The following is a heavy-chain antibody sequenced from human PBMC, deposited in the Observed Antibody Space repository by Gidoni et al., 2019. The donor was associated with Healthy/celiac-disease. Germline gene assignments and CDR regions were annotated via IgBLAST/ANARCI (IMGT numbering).Heavy chain of an antibody. D-gene: IGHD2-15*01. CDR2: ISWDGGST. Sequence: EVQLVESGGVVVQPGGSLRLSCAASGLTFEDYTMHWVRQAPGKGLEWVSLISWDGGSTYYADSVKGRFTISRDNSKNSLYLQMNSLRTEDTALYYCAKDMSCSGGSCYLGWAFDYWGQGTLVTVSS. CDR1: GLTFEDYT. CDR3: AKDMSCSGGSCYLGWAFDY. J-gene: IGHJ4*02. V-gene: IGHV3-43*01.